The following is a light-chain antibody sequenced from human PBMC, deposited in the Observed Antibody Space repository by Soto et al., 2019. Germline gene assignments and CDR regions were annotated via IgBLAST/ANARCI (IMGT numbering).Light chain of an antibody. V-gene: IGKV3-11*01. Sequence: EIVLTQSPATLSLSPGERATLSCRASQSVSNYLAWYQQKPGQAPRLLIYDASNRATGIPARFSGSGSGTDFTRTISSLEPEDFAVYYCQQRSNWPPGCTFGQGTRLEIK. CDR3: QQRSNWPPGCT. CDR1: QSVSNY. J-gene: IGKJ5*01. CDR2: DAS.